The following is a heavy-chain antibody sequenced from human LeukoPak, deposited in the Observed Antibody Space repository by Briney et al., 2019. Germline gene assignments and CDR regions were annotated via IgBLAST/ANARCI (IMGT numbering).Heavy chain of an antibody. J-gene: IGHJ4*02. D-gene: IGHD3-22*01. CDR2: IWYDGSDK. V-gene: IGHV3-33*01. Sequence: GRSLRLSCAASGFTFSSYGMHWVRQAPGKGLEWVALIWYDGSDKYYADSVKGRVTISRDNSKSTLYLQMNRLRAEHTAVYYCARGNYVSSGSFDYWGQGNLVTVSS. CDR1: GFTFSSYG. CDR3: ARGNYVSSGSFDY.